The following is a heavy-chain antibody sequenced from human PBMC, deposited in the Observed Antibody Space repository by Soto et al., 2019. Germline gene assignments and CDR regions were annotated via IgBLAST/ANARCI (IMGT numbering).Heavy chain of an antibody. V-gene: IGHV3-23*01. CDR1: GFTFSSYA. D-gene: IGHD2-8*01. Sequence: PGGSLRLSCAASGFTFSSYAMSWVRQAPGKGLEWVSAISGSGGSTYYADSVKGRFTISRDNSKNTLYLQMNSLRAEDTAVYYCAKDQRIVLMVYALPYGMDVWGQGTTVTVSS. CDR3: AKDQRIVLMVYALPYGMDV. J-gene: IGHJ6*02. CDR2: ISGSGGST.